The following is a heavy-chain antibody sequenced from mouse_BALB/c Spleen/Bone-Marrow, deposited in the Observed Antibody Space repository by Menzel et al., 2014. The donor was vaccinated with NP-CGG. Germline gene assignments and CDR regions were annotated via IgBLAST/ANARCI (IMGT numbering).Heavy chain of an antibody. CDR2: IYPGDGDT. Sequence: QVQLQQSGAELVRPGSSVKISCKSPGYAFSTYWINWVKQRPGQGLEWIGQIYPGDGDTDFNGKFKGKATLTADRSSNTAYMEFSSLTSEDSAVYFCARGGISVDYWGQGTTLTVSS. CDR3: ARGGISVDY. J-gene: IGHJ2*01. V-gene: IGHV1-80*01. CDR1: GYAFSTYW.